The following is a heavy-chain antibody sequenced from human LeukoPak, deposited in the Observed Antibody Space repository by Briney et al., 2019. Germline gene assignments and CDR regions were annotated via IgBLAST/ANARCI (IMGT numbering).Heavy chain of an antibody. CDR3: ARFRFLEWFGGV. Sequence: GGSLRLSCAASGFTFSSYEMNWVRQAPGKGLEWVSYISSSGSTIYYADSVEGRFTISRDNAKNSLYLQMNSLRAEDTAMYYCARFRFLEWFGGVWGKGTTVTVSS. CDR2: ISSSGSTI. D-gene: IGHD3-3*01. V-gene: IGHV3-48*03. J-gene: IGHJ6*04. CDR1: GFTFSSYE.